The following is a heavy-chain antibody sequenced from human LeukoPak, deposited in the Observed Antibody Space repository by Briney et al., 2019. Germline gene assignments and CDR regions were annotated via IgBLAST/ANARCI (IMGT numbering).Heavy chain of an antibody. Sequence: SGPTLVKPTQTLTLTCTFSGFSLSTSGVGVGWIRQPPGKALEWLALIYWDDDKRYSPSLKSRLTITKDTSKNQVVLTMTNMDPVDTATCYCAHSNHYYDSREIHAFDIWGQGTMVTVSS. J-gene: IGHJ3*02. CDR2: IYWDDDK. D-gene: IGHD3-22*01. CDR1: GFSLSTSGVG. V-gene: IGHV2-5*02. CDR3: AHSNHYYDSREIHAFDI.